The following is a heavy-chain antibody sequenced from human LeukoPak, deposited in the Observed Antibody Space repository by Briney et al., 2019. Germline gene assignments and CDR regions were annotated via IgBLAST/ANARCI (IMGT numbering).Heavy chain of an antibody. CDR1: GYTFTNYW. CDR3: ARTDYSSGFYEDPDF. V-gene: IGHV5-51*01. CDR2: IYPRDSDT. D-gene: IGHD6-19*01. J-gene: IGHJ4*02. Sequence: GESLKISCRGSGYTFTNYWIGWVRQMPGKGLEWMGIIYPRDSDTRYSPSFQGQVTMSADKSINTAYLQWSSLKASDTAMYYCARTDYSSGFYEDPDFWGQGTLVTVSS.